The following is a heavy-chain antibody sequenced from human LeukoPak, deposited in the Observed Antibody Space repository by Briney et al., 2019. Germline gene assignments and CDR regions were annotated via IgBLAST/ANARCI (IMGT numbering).Heavy chain of an antibody. CDR2: INHSGST. J-gene: IGHJ4*02. V-gene: IGHV4-34*01. CDR1: GGSFSGYY. CDR3: ARGMGYSYVY. D-gene: IGHD5-18*01. Sequence: SETLSLTCAVYGGSFSGYYWSWIRQPPGKGLEWIGEINHSGSTNYNPSLKSRVTISVDTSKNQFSLKLSSVTTADTAVYYCARGMGYSYVYWGQGTLVTVSS.